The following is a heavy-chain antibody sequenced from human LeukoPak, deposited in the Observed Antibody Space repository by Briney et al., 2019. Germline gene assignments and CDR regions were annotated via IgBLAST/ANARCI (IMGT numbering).Heavy chain of an antibody. Sequence: GRSLRLSCAASGFTVSSNYMSWVRQAPGKGLEWVSVIYSGGSTYYADSAKGRFTISRGNSKNTLYLQMNSLRAEDTAVYYCARARGYSYGLYYFDYWGQGTLVTVSS. V-gene: IGHV3-53*01. J-gene: IGHJ4*02. D-gene: IGHD5-18*01. CDR3: ARARGYSYGLYYFDY. CDR1: GFTVSSNY. CDR2: IYSGGST.